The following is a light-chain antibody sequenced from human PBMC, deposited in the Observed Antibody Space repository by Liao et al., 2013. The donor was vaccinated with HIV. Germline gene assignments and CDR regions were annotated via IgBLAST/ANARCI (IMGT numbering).Light chain of an antibody. Sequence: SYELTQPPSVSVAPGKTAKIACSGNDIESKSVHWYQQKPGQAPVVVMSYDSDRPSGIPERVSGSNSGNTATLTISGTQAMDEADYYCQAWDSDIILGGGTKLTVL. CDR1: DIESKS. CDR2: YDS. J-gene: IGLJ2*01. CDR3: QAWDSDII. V-gene: IGLV3-21*01.